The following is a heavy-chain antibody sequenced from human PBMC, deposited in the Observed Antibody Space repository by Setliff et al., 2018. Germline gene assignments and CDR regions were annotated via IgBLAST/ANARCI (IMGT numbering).Heavy chain of an antibody. CDR2: INTGGGSA. CDR3: ARELRSPYWHLDS. J-gene: IGHJ5*01. V-gene: IGHV1-46*01. D-gene: IGHD3-16*01. CDR1: GYSFTRYY. Sequence: GASVKVSCKTSGYSFTRYYMHWVRQAPGQGLEWMGIINTGGGSASYAQKFQGRVTMTSDTSTSTVYMEVNSVTSDDTAVYYCARELRSPYWHLDSWGQGTQVTVSS.